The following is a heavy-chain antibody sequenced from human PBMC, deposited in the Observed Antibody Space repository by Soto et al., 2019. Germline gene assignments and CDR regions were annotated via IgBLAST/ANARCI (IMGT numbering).Heavy chain of an antibody. CDR1: GFTFSSYA. CDR3: ASSGDYGNWFDP. CDR2: ISSSSSAI. D-gene: IGHD4-17*01. Sequence: EVQLLESGGGLVQPGGSLRLSCAASGFTFSSYAMSWVRQAPGKGLEWLSYISSSSSAIYYADSVKGRFTISRDNAQNSLYLQMNSLRDEDTAVYYCASSGDYGNWFDPWGQGTLVTVSS. V-gene: IGHV3-48*02. J-gene: IGHJ5*02.